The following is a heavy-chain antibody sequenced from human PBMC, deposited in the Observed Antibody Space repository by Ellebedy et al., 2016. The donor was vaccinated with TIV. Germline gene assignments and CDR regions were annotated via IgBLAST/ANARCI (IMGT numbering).Heavy chain of an antibody. CDR2: IIWNSGDT. Sequence: SLKISCVGSGFTFHDHGMHWVRQVAGKGLEWVSGIIWNSGDTGQADSVKGRFPISRDNAKNSLYLQMNSLRAEDTALYYCVRDMSPGSAYYWGQGTLVTVSS. CDR1: GFTFHDHG. J-gene: IGHJ4*02. V-gene: IGHV3-9*01. CDR3: VRDMSPGSAYY.